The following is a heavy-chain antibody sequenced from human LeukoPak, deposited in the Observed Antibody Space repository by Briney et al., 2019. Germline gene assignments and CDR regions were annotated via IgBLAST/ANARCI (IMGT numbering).Heavy chain of an antibody. J-gene: IGHJ4*02. D-gene: IGHD3-3*01. CDR2: ISYDGSDK. V-gene: IGHV3-30*04. CDR3: ARLEGQGFLEWLLPRLYFDY. Sequence: PGGSLRLSCAASGFTFSLYTMHWVRQAPGKGLEWVAVISYDGSDKYYADSVKGRFTISRDNSKNTLFLQMNSLRAEDTAVYYCARLEGQGFLEWLLPRLYFDYWGQGTLVTVSS. CDR1: GFTFSLYT.